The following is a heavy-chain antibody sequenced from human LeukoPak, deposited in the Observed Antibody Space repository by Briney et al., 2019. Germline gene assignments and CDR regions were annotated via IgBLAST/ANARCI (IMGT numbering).Heavy chain of an antibody. CDR2: IYHSGST. CDR1: GYSISSGYY. Sequence: SETLSLTCTVSGYSISSGYYWGWIRQPPGKGLEWIGSIYHSGSTYYNPSLKSRVTISVDTSKNQFSLKLSSVTAADTAVYYCARGFFGYSAFISLSYWGQGTLVTVSS. D-gene: IGHD6-13*01. V-gene: IGHV4-38-2*02. J-gene: IGHJ4*02. CDR3: ARGFFGYSAFISLSY.